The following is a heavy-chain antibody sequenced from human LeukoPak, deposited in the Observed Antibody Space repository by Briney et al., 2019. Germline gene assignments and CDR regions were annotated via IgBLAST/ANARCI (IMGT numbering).Heavy chain of an antibody. CDR2: IYYSGST. J-gene: IGHJ4*02. V-gene: IGHV4-31*03. Sequence: PSETLSLTCTASGGSISSGGYYWSWIRQHPGKGLEWIGYIYYSGSTYYNPSLKSRVTISVDTSKNQFSLKLSSVTAADTAVYYCARDAPWDSSGFDYWGQGTLVTVSS. CDR1: GGSISSGGYY. CDR3: ARDAPWDSSGFDY. D-gene: IGHD3-22*01.